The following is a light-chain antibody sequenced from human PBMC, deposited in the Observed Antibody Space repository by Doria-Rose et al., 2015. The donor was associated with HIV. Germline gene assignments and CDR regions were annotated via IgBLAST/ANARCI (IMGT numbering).Light chain of an antibody. V-gene: IGKV3-20*01. Sequence: TQSPGTLSLSPGERATLSCRASQSFSSTYLAWYQRKPGQAPSLLIYDGSTRATGIPDRFSASGSGTDFTLTINRLEPEDFALYYCHRYGTSWTFGQGTKVEI. J-gene: IGKJ1*01. CDR2: DGS. CDR1: QSFSSTY. CDR3: HRYGTSWT.